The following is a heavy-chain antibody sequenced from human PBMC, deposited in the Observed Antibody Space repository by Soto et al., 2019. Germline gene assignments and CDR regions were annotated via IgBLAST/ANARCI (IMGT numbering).Heavy chain of an antibody. CDR2: ISSSSSTI. CDR1: GFTFSSYS. CDR3: ARAEVGYDPWNYYYMDV. V-gene: IGHV3-48*01. Sequence: GESLKISCAASGFTFSSYSMNWVRQAPGKGLEWVSYISSSSSTIYYADSVKGRFTISRDNAKNSLYLQMNSLRAEDTAVYYCARAEVGYDPWNYYYMDVWGKGTTVTVSS. J-gene: IGHJ6*03. D-gene: IGHD1-26*01.